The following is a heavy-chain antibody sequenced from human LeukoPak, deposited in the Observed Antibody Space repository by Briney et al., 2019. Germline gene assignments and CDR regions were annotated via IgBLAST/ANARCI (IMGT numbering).Heavy chain of an antibody. Sequence: ASVKVSCKASGYTFTGYYMHWVRQAPGQGLEWMGWINPNSGGTNYAQKFQGRVTMTRDTSISTAYMELSRLRSDDTAVYYCARAKGATGSGSYLYYYYGMDVWGQGTTVTVSS. D-gene: IGHD1-26*01. V-gene: IGHV1-2*02. CDR2: INPNSGGT. J-gene: IGHJ6*02. CDR1: GYTFTGYY. CDR3: ARAKGATGSGSYLYYYYGMDV.